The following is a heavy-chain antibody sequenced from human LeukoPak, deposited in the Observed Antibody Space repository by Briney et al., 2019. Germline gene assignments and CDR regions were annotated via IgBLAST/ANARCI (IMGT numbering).Heavy chain of an antibody. CDR3: ARDGFSSSWYGRALDY. D-gene: IGHD6-13*01. CDR2: IWYDESNK. J-gene: IGHJ4*02. V-gene: IGHV3-33*01. Sequence: GGSLRLSCAASGFSSYGMHWVRQAPGKGLEWVAVIWYDESNKYYADSVKGRSTISRDNSRNTLYLQMNSLRAEDTAVYYCARDGFSSSWYGRALDYWGQGTLVTVSS. CDR1: GFSSYG.